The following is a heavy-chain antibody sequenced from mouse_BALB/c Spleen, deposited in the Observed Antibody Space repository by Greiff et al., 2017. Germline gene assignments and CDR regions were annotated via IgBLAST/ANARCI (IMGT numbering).Heavy chain of an antibody. Sequence: QVQLQQSGPELVKPGASVKMSCKASGYTFTSYYIPWVKQRPGQGLEWIGWIYPGAGSTKYNEKFKGKTTLTADKSSSTAYMLLSSLTSEDSAIYFCARQGNYGNFDVWGAGTTVTVSS. CDR3: ARQGNYGNFDV. CDR2: IYPGAGST. V-gene: IGHV1S56*01. J-gene: IGHJ1*01. CDR1: GYTFTSYY. D-gene: IGHD2-1*01.